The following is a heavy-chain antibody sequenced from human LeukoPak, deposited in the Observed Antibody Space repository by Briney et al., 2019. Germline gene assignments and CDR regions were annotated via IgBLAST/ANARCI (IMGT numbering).Heavy chain of an antibody. CDR2: IIPILGIA. CDR1: GGTFSSYA. J-gene: IGHJ4*02. Sequence: SVKFSCKASGGTFSSYAISWVRQAPGQGLEWMGRIIPILGIANYAQKFQGRVTITADESTSTAYMELSSLRSEDTAVYYCATVFSSSWDLGYWGQGTLVTVSS. V-gene: IGHV1-69*04. CDR3: ATVFSSSWDLGY. D-gene: IGHD6-13*01.